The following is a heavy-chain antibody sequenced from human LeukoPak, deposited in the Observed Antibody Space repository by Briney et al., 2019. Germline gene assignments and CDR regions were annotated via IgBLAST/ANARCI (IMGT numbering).Heavy chain of an antibody. CDR3: ARGGRTRVLLWFGESPNWFDP. CDR1: GGSFSGYY. CDR2: INHSGST. Sequence: SETLSLTCAVYGGSFSGYYWSWIRQPPGKGLEWIGEINHSGSTNYNPSLKSRVIISVDTSKNQFSLKLSSVTAADTAVYYCARGGRTRVLLWFGESPNWFDPWGQGTLVTVSS. J-gene: IGHJ5*02. D-gene: IGHD3-10*01. V-gene: IGHV4-34*01.